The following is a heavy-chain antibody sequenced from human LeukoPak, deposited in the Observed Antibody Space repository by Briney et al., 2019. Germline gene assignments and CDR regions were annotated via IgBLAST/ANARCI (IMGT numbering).Heavy chain of an antibody. V-gene: IGHV3-30*18. Sequence: PGGSLRLSCAASGFTFSNYAMHWVRQAPGKGLEWVAVISYDGSNKYYADSVKGRFTISRDNSKNTLYLQMNSLRPEDMAVYSCAKDHRSYSTGPDYWGQGTLVTVSS. J-gene: IGHJ4*02. CDR3: AKDHRSYSTGPDY. CDR2: ISYDGSNK. CDR1: GFTFSNYA. D-gene: IGHD4-17*01.